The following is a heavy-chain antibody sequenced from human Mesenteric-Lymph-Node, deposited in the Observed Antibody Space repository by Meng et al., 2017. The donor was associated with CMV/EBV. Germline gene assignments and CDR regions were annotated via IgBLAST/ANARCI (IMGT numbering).Heavy chain of an antibody. Sequence: LPESAPGLVRPSRPLSRSCIVSASSISKSTYSWTWIRQPRGNGLEWIGRVKHSGTTYYNPSLKGRLTISVDTSANLFSLRLTTVTAADTATYYCARRGNYDSDYSEYWGQGTLVTVSS. V-gene: IGHV4-39*01. J-gene: IGHJ4*02. CDR1: ASSISKSTYS. CDR2: VKHSGTT. D-gene: IGHD3-22*01. CDR3: ARRGNYDSDYSEY.